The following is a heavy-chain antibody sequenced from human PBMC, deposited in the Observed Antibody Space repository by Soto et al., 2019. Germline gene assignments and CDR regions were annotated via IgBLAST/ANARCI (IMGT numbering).Heavy chain of an antibody. CDR2: ISYDGSNK. Sequence: GGSLRLSCAASGFTFSSYGMRWVRQAPGKGLEWVAVISYDGSNKYYADSVKGRFTISRDNSKNTLYLQMNSLRAEDTAVYYCAKEAQYQLLWGNSYWANWFDPWGQGTLVTVSS. V-gene: IGHV3-30*18. D-gene: IGHD2-2*01. J-gene: IGHJ5*02. CDR1: GFTFSSYG. CDR3: AKEAQYQLLWGNSYWANWFDP.